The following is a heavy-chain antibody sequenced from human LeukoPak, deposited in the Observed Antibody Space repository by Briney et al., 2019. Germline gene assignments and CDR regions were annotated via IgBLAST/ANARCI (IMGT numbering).Heavy chain of an antibody. Sequence: SETLSLTCAVSGGSFSGYYWSWIRQPPGKGLEWIGEINHSGSTNYNPSLKSRVTISVDTSKNQFSLKLSSVTAADTAVYYCARSARTPLNYYYYYMDVWGKGTTVTVSS. J-gene: IGHJ6*03. CDR1: GGSFSGYY. CDR2: INHSGST. V-gene: IGHV4-34*01. CDR3: ARSARTPLNYYYYYMDV. D-gene: IGHD6-6*01.